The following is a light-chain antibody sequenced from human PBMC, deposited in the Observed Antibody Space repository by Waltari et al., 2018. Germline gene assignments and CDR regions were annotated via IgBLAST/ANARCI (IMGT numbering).Light chain of an antibody. CDR3: QQRTNWPLT. CDR2: DAS. Sequence: EIVLTQSPATLSLSPGERATLSCRASQSVSNFLAWYQQKPGQAPRLLIYDASRRAAGIPARFSGSGSGTDFTLTFSRLEPEDFAVFYCQQRTNWPLTFGGGTKLEVK. V-gene: IGKV3-11*01. CDR1: QSVSNF. J-gene: IGKJ4*01.